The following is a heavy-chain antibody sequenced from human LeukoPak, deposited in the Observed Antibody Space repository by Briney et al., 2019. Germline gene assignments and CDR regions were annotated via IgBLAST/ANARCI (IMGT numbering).Heavy chain of an antibody. V-gene: IGHV3-7*01. CDR2: IKEDGSEK. CDR1: GFTFSTSW. CDR3: AKGDYFDY. Sequence: GGSLRFSCAASGFTFSTSWMSWVRQAPGKGLEWAANIKEDGSEKWYMGSVKGRFTISRDNAKNSLYLQMNSLRAEDTAVFYCAKGDYFDYWGQGTLVTVSS. J-gene: IGHJ4*02. D-gene: IGHD3-16*01.